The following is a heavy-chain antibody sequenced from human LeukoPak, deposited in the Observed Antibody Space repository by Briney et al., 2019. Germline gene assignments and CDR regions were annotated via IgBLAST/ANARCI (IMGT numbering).Heavy chain of an antibody. D-gene: IGHD4-17*01. Sequence: SVKVSCKASGGTFSSYAISWVRQAPGQGLEWMGGIIPIFGTANYAQKFQGRVTITADESTSTAYMELSSLRSEDTAVYYCASTYGDYAQTLDYWGQGTLVTVSS. V-gene: IGHV1-69*13. CDR2: IIPIFGTA. CDR1: GGTFSSYA. CDR3: ASTYGDYAQTLDY. J-gene: IGHJ4*02.